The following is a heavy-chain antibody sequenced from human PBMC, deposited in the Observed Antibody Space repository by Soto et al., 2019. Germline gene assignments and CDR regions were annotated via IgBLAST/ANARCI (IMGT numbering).Heavy chain of an antibody. CDR3: ARQMFIGGMDV. CDR2: IYYSGST. Sequence: QVQLQESGPGLVKPSETLSLTCTVSGASISSYYWSWIRQPPGKGLEWIGYIYYSGSTNYNPSLNDRFTISVDTYMNRFPLGLSSVTAGDTAVYHCARQMFIGGMDVWGQGTTVTVSS. D-gene: IGHD2-15*01. V-gene: IGHV4-59*08. CDR1: GASISSYY. J-gene: IGHJ6*02.